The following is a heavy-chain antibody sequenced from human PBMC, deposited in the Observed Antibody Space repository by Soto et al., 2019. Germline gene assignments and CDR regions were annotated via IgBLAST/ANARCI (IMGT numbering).Heavy chain of an antibody. V-gene: IGHV1-18*01. J-gene: IGHJ3*02. Sequence: ASVKVSCKASGYTFTTFGISWVRQAPGQGLEWMGWISTYNGNTNYAQKLQGRVTMTADTSTSTAYMELRSLRSDDTAVYYCAGRDVVVVAGAFDIWGQGTMVTVSS. CDR3: AGRDVVVVAGAFDI. D-gene: IGHD2-15*01. CDR2: ISTYNGNT. CDR1: GYTFTTFG.